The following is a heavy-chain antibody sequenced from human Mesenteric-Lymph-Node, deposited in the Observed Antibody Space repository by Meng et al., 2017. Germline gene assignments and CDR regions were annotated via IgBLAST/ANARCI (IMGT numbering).Heavy chain of an antibody. D-gene: IGHD6-13*01. J-gene: IGHJ5*02. CDR3: ARGVPPAPPSRYSSSWYYWFDP. CDR2: LNPNSGNP. V-gene: IGHV1-8*01. Sequence: ASGKVSCKASGYTFTSYAINWVRQATGQGLVWLGWLNPNSGNPGYAQKFQGRVTMTRNTSISTAYMELRSLRSQVPAVYYCARGVPPAPPSRYSSSWYYWFDPWGQGTLVTVSS. CDR1: GYTFTSYA.